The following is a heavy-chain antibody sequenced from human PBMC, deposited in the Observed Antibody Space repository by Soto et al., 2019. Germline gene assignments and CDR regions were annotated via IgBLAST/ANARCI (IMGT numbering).Heavy chain of an antibody. Sequence: PGGSLRLSCAASGFTFNAFALTWVRQPPGKGLEWVSVIRGSGTTTHYADSVKGRFTISRDNSKNMLYLQMNSLRVEDTAVYYCAKDRRWELIGSYFDSWGQGTLVTVSS. V-gene: IGHV3-23*01. CDR3: AKDRRWELIGSYFDS. J-gene: IGHJ4*02. CDR1: GFTFNAFA. D-gene: IGHD1-26*01. CDR2: IRGSGTTT.